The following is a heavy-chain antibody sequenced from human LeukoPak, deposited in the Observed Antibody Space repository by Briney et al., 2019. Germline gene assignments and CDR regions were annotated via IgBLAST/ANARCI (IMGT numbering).Heavy chain of an antibody. CDR2: IDYSGST. V-gene: IGHV4-59*01. D-gene: IGHD3-22*01. Sequence: SETLSLTCTVSGGSMNDYYWTWIRQPPGRGLEWIGYIDYSGSTNYNPSLKSRVTISVDTSKNQFSLNLSSVTAADTAVYYCARRYYDSSGYYYFFDYWGQGTLVTVSS. CDR3: ARRYYDSSGYYYFFDY. CDR1: GGSMNDYY. J-gene: IGHJ4*02.